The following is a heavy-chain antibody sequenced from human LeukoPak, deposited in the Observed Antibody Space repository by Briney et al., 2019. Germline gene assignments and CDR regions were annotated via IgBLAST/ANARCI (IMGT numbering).Heavy chain of an antibody. V-gene: IGHV4-39*01. Sequence: PSETLSLTCTLSGDSITSSDHYWVWIRQSPGKGLEWIGSVSQSGNTYYRSSLKSRVTASIDTSKNQFSLILTSVTAADTAVYYCARQTGSGLFILPGGQGTLVTVSS. CDR1: GDSITSSDHY. J-gene: IGHJ4*02. D-gene: IGHD3/OR15-3a*01. CDR3: ARQTGSGLFILP. CDR2: VSQSGNT.